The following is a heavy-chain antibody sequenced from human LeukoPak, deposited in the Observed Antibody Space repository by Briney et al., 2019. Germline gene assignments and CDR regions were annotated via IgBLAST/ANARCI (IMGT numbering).Heavy chain of an antibody. CDR1: GASISSYY. J-gene: IGHJ4*02. CDR2: IYYSGST. CDR3: ARGLVSSSWFTLPLGY. D-gene: IGHD6-13*01. V-gene: IGHV4-59*01. Sequence: SETLSLTCTVSGASISSYYWSWIRQPPGKGLEWIGYIYYSGSTNYNPSLKSRVTISVDTSKNQFSLKLSSVTAADTAVYYCARGLVSSSWFTLPLGYWGQGTLVTVSS.